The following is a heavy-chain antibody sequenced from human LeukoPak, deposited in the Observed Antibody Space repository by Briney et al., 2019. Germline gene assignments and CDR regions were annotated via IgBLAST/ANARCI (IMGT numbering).Heavy chain of an antibody. Sequence: GGSLRLSCAASGFTFSSYAMSWVRQAPGKGLEWVSAISGSGGSTYYADSVKGRFTISRDNSKNTLYLQMNSLRAEGTAVYYCAKSTTKAHYYDSSGYPYWGQGTLVTVSS. J-gene: IGHJ4*02. CDR1: GFTFSSYA. CDR2: ISGSGGST. CDR3: AKSTTKAHYYDSSGYPY. V-gene: IGHV3-23*01. D-gene: IGHD3-22*01.